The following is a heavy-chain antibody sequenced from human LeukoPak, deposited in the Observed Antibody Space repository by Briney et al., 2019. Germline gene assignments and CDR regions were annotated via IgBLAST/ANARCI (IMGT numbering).Heavy chain of an antibody. CDR1: GGSISSYY. Sequence: SETLSLTCTVSGGSISSYYWSWIRQPPGKGLEWIGYIYYSGSTNYNPSLKSRVTISVDTSKNQFSLKLSSVTAADTAVYYCARTLVRGVIITDIYYYYYMDVWGKGTTVTVSS. V-gene: IGHV4-59*01. D-gene: IGHD3-10*01. CDR2: IYYSGST. J-gene: IGHJ6*03. CDR3: ARTLVRGVIITDIYYYYYMDV.